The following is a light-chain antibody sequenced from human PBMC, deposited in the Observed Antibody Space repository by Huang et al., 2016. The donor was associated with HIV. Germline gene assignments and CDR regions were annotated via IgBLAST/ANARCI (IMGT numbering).Light chain of an antibody. CDR1: QSVGRN. CDR3: QQRDS. CDR2: DAS. J-gene: IGKJ5*01. Sequence: EIVLTQSPGTLSLSPGERATLSCRASQSVGRNVGWYQQKAGQTPSLVIYDASTSATGIPARFSGSGSGTDFTLTISSLEPEDVAVYYCQQRDSFGQGTRLDIK. V-gene: IGKV3-11*01.